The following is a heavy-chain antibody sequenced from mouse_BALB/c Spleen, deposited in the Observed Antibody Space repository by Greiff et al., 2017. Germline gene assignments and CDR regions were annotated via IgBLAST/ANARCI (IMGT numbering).Heavy chain of an antibody. V-gene: IGHV3-6*01. CDR1: GYSITSGYY. D-gene: IGHD4-1*01. Sequence: EVQLQQSGPGLVKPSQSLSLTCSVTGYSITSGYYWNWIRQFPGNKLEWMGYISYDGSNNYNPSLKNRISITRDTSKNQFFLKLNSVTTEDTAMYYCARLTGTGAMDYWGQGTSVTVSS. J-gene: IGHJ4*01. CDR3: ARLTGTGAMDY. CDR2: ISYDGSN.